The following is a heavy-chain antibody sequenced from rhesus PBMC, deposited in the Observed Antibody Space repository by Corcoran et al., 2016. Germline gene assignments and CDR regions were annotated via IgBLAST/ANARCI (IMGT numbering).Heavy chain of an antibody. Sequence: QVLLQESGPGLVAPSETLSLTCAVSGVSLYGNYWTWIRQSPGKGRVWIGYISGNSQSTSYNPSLGGRVTISKDTSQNQYSLMLTSVTAADSAVYYCARDAISLDVWGRGVLVTVSS. CDR2: ISGNSQST. V-gene: IGHV4-147*01. J-gene: IGHJ5-2*02. CDR3: ARDAISLDV. CDR1: GVSLYGNY.